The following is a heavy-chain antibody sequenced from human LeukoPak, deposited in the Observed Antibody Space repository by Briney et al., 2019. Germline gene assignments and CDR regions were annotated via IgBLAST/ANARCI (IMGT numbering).Heavy chain of an antibody. Sequence: ASVKVSCKASGYTFTSYYMHWVRQAPGQGLEWMGIINPSGGSTSYAQKFQGRVTMTRDMSTSTVYMELSSLRSEDTAVYYCARGDCSGGSCILYYFDYWGQGTLVTVSS. V-gene: IGHV1-46*01. J-gene: IGHJ4*02. CDR3: ARGDCSGGSCILYYFDY. D-gene: IGHD2-15*01. CDR2: INPSGGST. CDR1: GYTFTSYY.